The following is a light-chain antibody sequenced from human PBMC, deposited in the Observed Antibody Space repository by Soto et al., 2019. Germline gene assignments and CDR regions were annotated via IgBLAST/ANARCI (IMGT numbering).Light chain of an antibody. CDR1: QSISSN. V-gene: IGKV1-39*01. CDR2: AAF. Sequence: DIQMTQSPSSLSASVGDKITITCRASQSISSNLNWYQQKPWKAPNLLIDAAFSLQSGVPSRVSGSGSGTDFSLTISSLQPGDFATYYCQQSYSTLLTFGPGTIVDV. J-gene: IGKJ3*01. CDR3: QQSYSTLLT.